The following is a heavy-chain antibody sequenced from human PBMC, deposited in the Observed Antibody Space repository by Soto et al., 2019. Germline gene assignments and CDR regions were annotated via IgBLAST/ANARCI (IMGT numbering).Heavy chain of an antibody. CDR1: GYTLTELS. V-gene: IGHV1-24*01. D-gene: IGHD4-17*01. J-gene: IGHJ6*02. Sequence: QVQLVQSGAEVKKPGASVKVSCKVSGYTLTELSMHWVRQAPGKGLEWMGGFDPEDGETIYAQKVQGRVTTAEDTSTDTAYMELSSLRSEDTAVYYCATGDLGTVTTSGMDVWGQGTTVTVSS. CDR3: ATGDLGTVTTSGMDV. CDR2: FDPEDGET.